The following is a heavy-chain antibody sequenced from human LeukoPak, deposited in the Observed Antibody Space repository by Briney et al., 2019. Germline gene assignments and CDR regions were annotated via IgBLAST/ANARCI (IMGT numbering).Heavy chain of an antibody. J-gene: IGHJ4*02. CDR3: ARGYIAVAGFDY. V-gene: IGHV1-3*01. D-gene: IGHD6-19*01. Sequence: ASVKVSCKASGYTFTSYAMHWVRQAPGHRLEWMGWINAGNGNTKYSQKFQGRVTITRDTSASTAYMELSSLRSEHTAVYYCARGYIAVAGFDYWGQGTLVTVSS. CDR1: GYTFTSYA. CDR2: INAGNGNT.